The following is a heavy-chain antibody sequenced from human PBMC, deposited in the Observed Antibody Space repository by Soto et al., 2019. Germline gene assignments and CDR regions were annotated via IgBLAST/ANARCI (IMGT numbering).Heavy chain of an antibody. Sequence: PGGSLRLSCAASGFTFSSYAMHWVRQAPGKGLEWVAVISYDGSNKYYADSVKGRFTISRDNSKNTLYLQMNSLRAEDTAVYYCARGPIFDSSGYRYLDAFDIWGQGTMVTVSS. CDR1: GFTFSSYA. V-gene: IGHV3-30-3*01. CDR3: ARGPIFDSSGYRYLDAFDI. D-gene: IGHD3-22*01. CDR2: ISYDGSNK. J-gene: IGHJ3*02.